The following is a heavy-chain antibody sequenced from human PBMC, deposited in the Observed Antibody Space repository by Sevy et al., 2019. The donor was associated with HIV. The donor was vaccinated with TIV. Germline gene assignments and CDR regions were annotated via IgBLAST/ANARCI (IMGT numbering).Heavy chain of an antibody. V-gene: IGHV3-11*01. D-gene: IGHD5-18*01. J-gene: IGHJ6*02. Sequence: GGSLRLSCAASGFTFSDYYMSWIRQAPGKGLEWVSYMSSSGSTIYYADSVKGRFTISRDNAKNSLYLQMNSLRAEDKAVYYCARVGDTAMVTGPSYYYYGMDVWGQGTTVTVSS. CDR1: GFTFSDYY. CDR3: ARVGDTAMVTGPSYYYYGMDV. CDR2: MSSSGSTI.